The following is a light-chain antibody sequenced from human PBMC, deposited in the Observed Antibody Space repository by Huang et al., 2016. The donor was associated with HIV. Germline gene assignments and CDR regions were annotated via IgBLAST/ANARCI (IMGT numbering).Light chain of an antibody. CDR2: WAT. CDR3: LQYYSVPQT. J-gene: IGKJ1*01. Sequence: DIVMTQSPDSLAVSPGERATINCKSSQSLLYSLSNKNYLAWFQQKPGRPPKLLIYWATTRESEVPDRFSGSGSGTDFTLTINNLQAEDVAVYFCLQYYSVPQTFGHGTKVEIK. CDR1: QSLLYSLSNKNY. V-gene: IGKV4-1*01.